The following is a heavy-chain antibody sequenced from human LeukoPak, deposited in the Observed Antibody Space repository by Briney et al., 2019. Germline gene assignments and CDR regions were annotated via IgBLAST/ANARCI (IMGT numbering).Heavy chain of an antibody. V-gene: IGHV3-21*01. CDR1: KFTFSNYT. CDR3: ARSQRASARYIDEY. CDR2: ISSSSSSYI. D-gene: IGHD6-19*01. Sequence: GGSLRLSCAASKFTFSNYTMNWVRQAPGKGLEWVSSISSSSSSYIYYAASVKGRFTISRDNAKNSLYLQMNSLRAEDTAVYYCARSQRASARYIDEYWGQGTVVTVSS. J-gene: IGHJ4*02.